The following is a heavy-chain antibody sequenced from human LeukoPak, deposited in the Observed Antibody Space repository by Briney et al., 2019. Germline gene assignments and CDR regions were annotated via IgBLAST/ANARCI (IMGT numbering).Heavy chain of an antibody. CDR1: GYTFTGYY. CDR2: INANSGGT. Sequence: ASVKVSCKASGYTFTGYYMHWVRQAPGQGLEWMGWINANSGGTNYAQKFQGRVTMARDTSISTAYMELSRLRSDDTAVYYCARSSRYDIWTGYPYWGQGTLVTVSP. V-gene: IGHV1-2*02. J-gene: IGHJ4*02. CDR3: ARSSRYDIWTGYPY. D-gene: IGHD3-9*01.